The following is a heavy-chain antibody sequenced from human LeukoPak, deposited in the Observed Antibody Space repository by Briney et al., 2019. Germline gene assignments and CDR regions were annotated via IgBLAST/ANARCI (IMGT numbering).Heavy chain of an antibody. CDR3: ASLPFTYYYDSSGYPDY. D-gene: IGHD3-22*01. V-gene: IGHV3-33*01. CDR2: IWYDGSNK. Sequence: GGSLRLSCAASGFTFSSYGMHWVRQAPGKGLEWVTVIWYDGSNKYYADSVKGRFTISRDNSKNTLYLQMNSLRAEDTAVYYCASLPFTYYYDSSGYPDYWGQGTLVTVSS. J-gene: IGHJ4*02. CDR1: GFTFSSYG.